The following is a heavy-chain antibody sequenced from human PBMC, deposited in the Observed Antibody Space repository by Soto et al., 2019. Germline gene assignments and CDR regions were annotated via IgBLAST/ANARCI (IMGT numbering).Heavy chain of an antibody. CDR1: GSGFIRSG. J-gene: IGHJ6*02. Sequence: SVKVSCKASGSGFIRSGIQWVRQAHGQRLEWIGWIVAASGQTNYAQNFRGRVAITRDTSTATAYIELTGLTSEDTAVYFCSADRPDIGVGWWVWGQGTTVTVSS. V-gene: IGHV1-58*02. CDR3: SADRPDIGVGWWV. CDR2: IVAASGQT. D-gene: IGHD2-15*01.